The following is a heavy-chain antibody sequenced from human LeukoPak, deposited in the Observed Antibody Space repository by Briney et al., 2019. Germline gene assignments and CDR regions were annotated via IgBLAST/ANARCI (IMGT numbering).Heavy chain of an antibody. V-gene: IGHV3-30*02. CDR1: GFIFNTYG. D-gene: IGHD2/OR15-2a*01. CDR2: IRYDGSDQ. J-gene: IGHJ4*02. Sequence: PGGSLRLSCAASGFIFNTYGMHWVRQAPGKGLEWVSFIRYDGSDQYYADSVRGRFTISRDNSKNTLYLQMKSLRVEDTAVYYCAKAGLPVGTFLFDYWGQGTLVTVSS. CDR3: AKAGLPVGTFLFDY.